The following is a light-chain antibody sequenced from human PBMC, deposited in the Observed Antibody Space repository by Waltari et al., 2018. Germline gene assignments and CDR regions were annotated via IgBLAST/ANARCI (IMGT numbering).Light chain of an antibody. V-gene: IGKV4-1*01. CDR1: QSHLNTSNNKND. J-gene: IGKJ1*01. CDR2: WAS. CDR3: LQYLHTPRT. Sequence: VVMTQSPDSLAVSLGERATSNCKSSQSHLNTSNNKNDLAWYQQKPGQPPRILIYWASIGASGVPHRVSGSGSGTDFTLTISGLQAEDVAAYYCLQYLHTPRTFGQGTKVEIK.